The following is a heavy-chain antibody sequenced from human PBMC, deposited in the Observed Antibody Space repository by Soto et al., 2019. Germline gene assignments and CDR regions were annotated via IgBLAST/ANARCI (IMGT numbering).Heavy chain of an antibody. D-gene: IGHD3-10*01. J-gene: IGHJ4*02. Sequence: ASVKVSCKASGYTFSSIGISWVRQAPGQGLEWMGWISPYKGNTHYAQGLQGRVTMTTDTSTSTAYMELRSLRSDDTAVYYCARDFDASGSYYTDYWGQGTLFTVCS. V-gene: IGHV1-18*01. CDR2: ISPYKGNT. CDR1: GYTFSSIG. CDR3: ARDFDASGSYYTDY.